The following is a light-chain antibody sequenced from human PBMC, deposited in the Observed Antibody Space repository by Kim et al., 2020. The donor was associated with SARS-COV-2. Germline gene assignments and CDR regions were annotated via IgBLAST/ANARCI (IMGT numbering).Light chain of an antibody. CDR3: QQRSKWPRNT. V-gene: IGKV3-11*01. CDR2: DVS. Sequence: EIVLTQSPATLSLSPGERATLSCRASQSVSSYLAWYQQKPGQAPRLLIYDVSNRATGIPARFSGSGSGTDFTLTISSLEPEDSAVYYCQQRSKWPRNTFGQGTRLEIK. CDR1: QSVSSY. J-gene: IGKJ5*01.